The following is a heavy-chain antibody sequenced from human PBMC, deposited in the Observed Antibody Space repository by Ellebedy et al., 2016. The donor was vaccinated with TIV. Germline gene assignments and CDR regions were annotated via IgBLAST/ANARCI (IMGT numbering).Heavy chain of an antibody. D-gene: IGHD3-22*01. V-gene: IGHV1-18*01. CDR3: ASHYYDSSGYDY. Sequence: ASVKVSXXASGYTFTIYGISWVRQAPGQGLEWMGWISAYNGNTNYAQKLQGRVTMTTDTSTSTAYMELRSLRSDDTAVYYCASHYYDSSGYDYWGQGTLVTVSS. J-gene: IGHJ4*02. CDR2: ISAYNGNT. CDR1: GYTFTIYG.